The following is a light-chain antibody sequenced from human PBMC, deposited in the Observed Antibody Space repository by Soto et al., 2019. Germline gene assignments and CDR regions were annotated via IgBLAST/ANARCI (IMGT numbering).Light chain of an antibody. CDR2: EVS. J-gene: IGLJ1*01. CDR1: SSDVGGYNY. CDR3: GSYTNTTYV. Sequence: QSALTQPASVSGSPGQSITISCTGTSSDVGGYNYVSWYQQHPGKAPKLMIYEVSNRPSGVSHRFSASTSGNTASLTISGLQAEDEADYYCGSYTNTTYVFGTGTKLTVL. V-gene: IGLV2-14*01.